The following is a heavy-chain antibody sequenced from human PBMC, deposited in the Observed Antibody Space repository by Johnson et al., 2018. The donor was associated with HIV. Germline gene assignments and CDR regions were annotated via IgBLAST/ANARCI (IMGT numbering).Heavy chain of an antibody. V-gene: IGHV3-9*01. CDR3: AKGATRYKTDGSKHDGAFDI. D-gene: IGHD1-26*01. CDR1: GFTFDDYA. J-gene: IGHJ3*02. CDR2: ISWNSGSI. Sequence: VQLVESGGGSVQPGRSLRLSCAASGFTFDDYAMHWVRQAPGKGLEWVSGISWNSGSIGHADSVKGRFTISRDNAKNSLHLQMSSLRAEDTALYYCAKGATRYKTDGSKHDGAFDIWGQGTMVTVSS.